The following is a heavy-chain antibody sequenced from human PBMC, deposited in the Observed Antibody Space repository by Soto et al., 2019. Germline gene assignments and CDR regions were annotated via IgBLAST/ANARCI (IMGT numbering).Heavy chain of an antibody. Sequence: SETLSLTCTVSGGSISSYYWSWIRQPPGKGLEWIGYIYYSGSTNYNPSLKSRVTISADTSKNQFSLKLSSVTAADTAVYYCARRIYGDYQLYYFDYWGQGTLVTVSS. J-gene: IGHJ4*02. D-gene: IGHD4-17*01. CDR3: ARRIYGDYQLYYFDY. V-gene: IGHV4-59*08. CDR1: GGSISSYY. CDR2: IYYSGST.